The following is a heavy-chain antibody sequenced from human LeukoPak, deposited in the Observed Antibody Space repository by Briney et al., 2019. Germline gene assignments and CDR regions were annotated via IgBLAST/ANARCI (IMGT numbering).Heavy chain of an antibody. D-gene: IGHD3-10*01. CDR3: AKGGISTIVRGVIGYMDV. J-gene: IGHJ6*03. V-gene: IGHV3-66*01. Sequence: GGSLRLSCAASGFSVSSNYLTWVRQAPGKGLECVSVIYSDSNTYYADSVKGRFTISRDNSKNTLYLQMSSLRAEDTAVYYCAKGGISTIVRGVIGYMDVWGKGTTVTISS. CDR2: IYSDSNT. CDR1: GFSVSSNY.